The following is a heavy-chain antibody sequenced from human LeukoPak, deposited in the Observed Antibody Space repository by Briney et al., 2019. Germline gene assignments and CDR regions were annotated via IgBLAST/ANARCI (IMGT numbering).Heavy chain of an antibody. J-gene: IGHJ4*02. D-gene: IGHD3-9*01. Sequence: GRSLRLSCAASGFTFDDYAMHWVRQAPGKGLEWVSGISWNSGTIDYADSVKGRFTISRDNAKNSLYLQMNNVRTEDTALYYCAKGHGVLTDYYINYWGQGTLVTVSS. CDR3: AKGHGVLTDYYINY. CDR2: ISWNSGTI. V-gene: IGHV3-9*01. CDR1: GFTFDDYA.